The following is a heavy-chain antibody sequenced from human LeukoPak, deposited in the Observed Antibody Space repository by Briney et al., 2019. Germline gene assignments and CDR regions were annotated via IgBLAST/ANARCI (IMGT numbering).Heavy chain of an antibody. V-gene: IGHV3-33*01. J-gene: IGHJ3*02. CDR2: IWYDGSNK. CDR1: GFTFSSYG. CDR3: ARAPGVTSPWAFDI. Sequence: GGSLRLSCAASGFTFSSYGMHWVRQAPGKGLEWVAVIWYDGSNKYYADSVKGRFTISRDNSKNTLYLQMNSLRAEDTAVYYCARAPGVTSPWAFDIWGQGTMVTVSS. D-gene: IGHD2-21*02.